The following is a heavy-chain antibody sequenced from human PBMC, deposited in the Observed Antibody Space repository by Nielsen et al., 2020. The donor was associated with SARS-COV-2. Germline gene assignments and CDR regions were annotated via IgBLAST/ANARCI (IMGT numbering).Heavy chain of an antibody. D-gene: IGHD3-22*01. CDR3: AKDDWVIHAFDI. J-gene: IGHJ3*02. CDR1: GFTFDFYA. V-gene: IGHV3-23*01. Sequence: GGSLRLSCAASGFTFDFYAMSWVRQAPGKGLEWVSGISGSGRDTYYADSVKGRFTISRDNSKNTLYLQMNSLRAEDTAVYYCAKDDWVIHAFDIWGQGTMVTVSS. CDR2: ISGSGRDT.